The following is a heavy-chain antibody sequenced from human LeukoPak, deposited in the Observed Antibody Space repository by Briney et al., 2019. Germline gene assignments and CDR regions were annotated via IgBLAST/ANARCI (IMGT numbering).Heavy chain of an antibody. CDR3: TTDPSPDYGSGSYYYYGMDV. J-gene: IGHJ6*02. D-gene: IGHD3-10*01. CDR2: IKSKTDGGTT. Sequence: PGGSLRLSCAASGFTFSNAWMSWVRQAPGKGLEWVGRIKSKTDGGTTDYAAPVKGRFTISRDDSKNTLYLQMNSLKTEGTAVYYCTTDPSPDYGSGSYYYYGMDVWGQGTTVTVSS. V-gene: IGHV3-15*01. CDR1: GFTFSNAW.